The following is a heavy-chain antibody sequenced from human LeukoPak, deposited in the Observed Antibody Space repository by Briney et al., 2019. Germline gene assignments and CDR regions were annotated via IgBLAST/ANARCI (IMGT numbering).Heavy chain of an antibody. D-gene: IGHD6-19*01. J-gene: IGHJ4*02. CDR1: GFIFNNYA. V-gene: IGHV3-9*01. CDR2: ISWNSGSI. Sequence: GGSLRLSCAGSGFIFNNYAMHWVQQPPGKGLGWVSGISWNSGSIDYADSVKGRFTISRDNAKNSLYLQMNSLRVEDTAFYYCAKDNRRHYTSGPNPDSLHWGQGALVTVSS. CDR3: AKDNRRHYTSGPNPDSLH.